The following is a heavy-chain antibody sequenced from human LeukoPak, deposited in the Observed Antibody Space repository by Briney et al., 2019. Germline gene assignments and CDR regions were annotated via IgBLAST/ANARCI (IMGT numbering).Heavy chain of an antibody. CDR2: IYTSGST. V-gene: IGHV4-61*02. CDR1: GGYISSGSYY. Sequence: SQTLSLTCTVSGGYISSGSYYWSWIRQPAGKGLEWIGRIYTSGSTNYNPSLKSRVTISVDTSKNQFSLKLSSVTAADTAVYYCARARLLSITIFGVVIWYFDYWGQGTLVTVSS. D-gene: IGHD3-3*01. CDR3: ARARLLSITIFGVVIWYFDY. J-gene: IGHJ4*02.